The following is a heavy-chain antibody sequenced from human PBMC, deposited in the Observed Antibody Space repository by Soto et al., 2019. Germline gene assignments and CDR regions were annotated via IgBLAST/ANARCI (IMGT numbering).Heavy chain of an antibody. CDR1: DASISSGRFY. Sequence: SDTLSLNCTVCDASISSGRFYWGWIRQHPGKGLEWIGYIYYSGSTYYNPSLKSRVTISVDTSKNQLSLKLSSVTAADTAVYYCARDHSGYDFLDYWGQGTLVT. CDR3: ARDHSGYDFLDY. CDR2: IYYSGST. V-gene: IGHV4-31*03. D-gene: IGHD5-12*01. J-gene: IGHJ4*02.